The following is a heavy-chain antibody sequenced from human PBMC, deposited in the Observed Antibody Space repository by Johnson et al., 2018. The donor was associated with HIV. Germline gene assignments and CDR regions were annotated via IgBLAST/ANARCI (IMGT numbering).Heavy chain of an antibody. CDR3: AKDQGITMIVVVAGAFDI. CDR2: ISYDGSNK. Sequence: VQLVESGGGVLQPGRSLRLSCAASGFTFSSYGMPWVRQAPGKGLEWVAVISYDGSNKYYADSVKGRFTISIDNSKNTLYLQMNSLRAEDTAVYYCAKDQGITMIVVVAGAFDIWGQGTMVTVSS. D-gene: IGHD3-22*01. J-gene: IGHJ3*02. V-gene: IGHV3-30*18. CDR1: GFTFSSYG.